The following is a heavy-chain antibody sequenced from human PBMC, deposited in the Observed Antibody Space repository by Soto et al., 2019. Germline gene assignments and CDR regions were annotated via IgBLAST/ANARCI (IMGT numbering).Heavy chain of an antibody. CDR3: ARGVATIGP. V-gene: IGHV4-59*01. D-gene: IGHD5-12*01. CDR1: GDSISSYY. Sequence: TXSLTCTVSGDSISSYYWSWIRQPPGKGLEWIGYIYYSGSTNYNPSLKSRVTISVDTPKNQFSLKMTSVTAADTAVYYCARGVATIGPWGQGTLVTVSS. CDR2: IYYSGST. J-gene: IGHJ5*02.